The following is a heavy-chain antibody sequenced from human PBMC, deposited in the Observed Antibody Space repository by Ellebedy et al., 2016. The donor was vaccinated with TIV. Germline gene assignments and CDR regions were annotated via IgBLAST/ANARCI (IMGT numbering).Heavy chain of an antibody. CDR1: GYTLTELS. J-gene: IGHJ3*02. Sequence: ASVKVSXXVSGYTLTELSMHWVRQAPGQGLEWMGWINPNSGGTNYAQKFQGWVTMTRDTSISTAYMELSRLRSDDTAVYYCARDNPKMATSRRGAFDIWGQGTMVTVSS. CDR2: INPNSGGT. CDR3: ARDNPKMATSRRGAFDI. V-gene: IGHV1-2*04. D-gene: IGHD5-24*01.